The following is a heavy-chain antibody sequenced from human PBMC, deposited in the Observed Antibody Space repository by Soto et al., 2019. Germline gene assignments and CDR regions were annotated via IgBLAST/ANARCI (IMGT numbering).Heavy chain of an antibody. J-gene: IGHJ6*02. CDR3: ARHGFGSLHGLVDV. D-gene: IGHD3-10*01. CDR1: GGSITNYY. Sequence: QVQLQESGPGLVKPSETLSLTCTVSGGSITNYYCSWFRQPPGKGLEWIGYIQYNGYSAYNLSLKGGVTMSMDTSKTQFSLMLESVTATDTAVYYCARHGFGSLHGLVDVWGQGTTVIVSS. V-gene: IGHV4-59*08. CDR2: IQYNGYS.